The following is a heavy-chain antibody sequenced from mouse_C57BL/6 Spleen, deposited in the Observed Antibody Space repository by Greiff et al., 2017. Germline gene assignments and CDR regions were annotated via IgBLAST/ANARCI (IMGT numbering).Heavy chain of an antibody. CDR2: IYPRSGNT. CDR1: GYTFTSYG. V-gene: IGHV1-81*01. D-gene: IGHD2-1*01. J-gene: IGHJ4*01. Sequence: QVQLKQSGAELARPGASVKLSCKASGYTFTSYGISWVKQRTGQGLEWIGEIYPRSGNTYYNEKFKGKATLTADKSSSTAYMELRSLTSEDSAVYFCARRDGNYEGYYAMDYWGQGTSVTVSS. CDR3: ARRDGNYEGYYAMDY.